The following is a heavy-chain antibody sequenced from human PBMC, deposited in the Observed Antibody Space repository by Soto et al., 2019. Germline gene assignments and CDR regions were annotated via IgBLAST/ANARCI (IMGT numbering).Heavy chain of an antibody. CDR3: AREKASSSWYQSRGMDV. J-gene: IGHJ6*02. Sequence: EVQLVESGGGLVKPGGSLRLSCAASGFTFSSYSMNWVRQAPGKGLEWVSSISSSSSYIYYADSVKGRFTISRDNAKKSLYLQMNSLRAEDTAVYYCAREKASSSWYQSRGMDVWGQGTTVTVSS. V-gene: IGHV3-21*01. D-gene: IGHD6-13*01. CDR1: GFTFSSYS. CDR2: ISSSSSYI.